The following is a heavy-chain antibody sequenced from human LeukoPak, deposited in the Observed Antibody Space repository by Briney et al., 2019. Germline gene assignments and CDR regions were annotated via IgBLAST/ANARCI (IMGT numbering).Heavy chain of an antibody. D-gene: IGHD3-3*01. CDR3: ARGGGFGYDFWSGQGSHYFDY. CDR1: GFTFSSYA. CDR2: IKKDGSEK. J-gene: IGHJ4*02. V-gene: IGHV3-7*01. Sequence: GGSLRLSCAASGFTFSSYAMSWVRQAPGKGLEWVANIKKDGSEKYYVDSVKGRFTISRDNAKNSLYLQMNSLRAEDTAVYYCARGGGFGYDFWSGQGSHYFDYGGQGTLVTVSS.